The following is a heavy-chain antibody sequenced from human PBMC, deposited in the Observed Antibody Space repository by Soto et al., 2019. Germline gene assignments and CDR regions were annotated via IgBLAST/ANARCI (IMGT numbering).Heavy chain of an antibody. CDR3: AREPPETPPDY. J-gene: IGHJ4*02. Sequence: QVQLVQSGADVKKPGASGKVSCKAAGYTFSDYGGSWVRQAPGQGLEWMGWISSKNGNTNFAQKFRGRVTMTTDPSTSTVYMELRSLRPDDTAVYYCAREPPETPPDYWGQGTLVTVSS. CDR1: GYTFSDYG. V-gene: IGHV1-18*01. CDR2: ISSKNGNT.